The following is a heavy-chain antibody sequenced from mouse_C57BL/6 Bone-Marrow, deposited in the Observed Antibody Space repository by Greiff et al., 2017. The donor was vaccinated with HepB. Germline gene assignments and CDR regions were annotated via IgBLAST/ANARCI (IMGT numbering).Heavy chain of an antibody. V-gene: IGHV2-5*01. J-gene: IGHJ2*01. Sequence: QVHVKQSGPGLVQPSQRLSITCTVSGFSLTSYGVHWVRQSPGKGLEWLGVIWRGGSTDYNAAFMSRLSITKDNSKSQVFSKMNSLQADDTAIYYCAKDYGSSSSFDYWGQGTTLTVSS. CDR3: AKDYGSSSSFDY. CDR1: GFSLTSYG. CDR2: IWRGGST. D-gene: IGHD1-1*01.